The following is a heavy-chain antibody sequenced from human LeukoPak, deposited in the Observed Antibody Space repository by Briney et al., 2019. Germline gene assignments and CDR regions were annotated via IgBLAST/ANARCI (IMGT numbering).Heavy chain of an antibody. V-gene: IGHV3-23*01. CDR3: AKVPRRLEAFDY. J-gene: IGHJ4*02. CDR1: GFTFSSYA. Sequence: GGSLRLSCAASGFTFSSYAMSWVRQAPGKGLEWVSAISGSGGSTYYADSVKGRFTISRDNSKNTLYLQMNSLRAEDTAIYYCAKVPRRLEAFDYWGQGTLVTVSS. CDR2: ISGSGGST. D-gene: IGHD3-3*01.